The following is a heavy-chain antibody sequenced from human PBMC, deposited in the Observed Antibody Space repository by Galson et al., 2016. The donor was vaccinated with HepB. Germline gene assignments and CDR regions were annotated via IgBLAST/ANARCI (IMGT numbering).Heavy chain of an antibody. CDR3: AREVRYYDSTTCHETFNI. V-gene: IGHV3-74*01. J-gene: IGHJ3*02. Sequence: SLRLSCAASGHSITGHWMHWVRQPPGKGLVWVSRITADGRTTAYADHVKGRNTNSRDNAKNKPYLQMDSLRDEDTAVYFCAREVRYYDSTTCHETFNIWGQGTMVTVSS. D-gene: IGHD3-22*01. CDR2: ITADGRTT. CDR1: GHSITGHW.